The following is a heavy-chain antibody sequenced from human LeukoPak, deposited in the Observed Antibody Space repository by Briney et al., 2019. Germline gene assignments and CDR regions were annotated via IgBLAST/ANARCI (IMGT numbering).Heavy chain of an antibody. D-gene: IGHD2-2*01. Sequence: ASVKVSCKASGYTFTGYYMHWVRQAPGQGLELMGWINPNSGGTNYAQKFQGRVTMTRDTSISTAYMELSRLRSDDTAVYYCARDSEPAAAPSYMDVWGKGTTVTVSS. CDR2: INPNSGGT. CDR3: ARDSEPAAAPSYMDV. V-gene: IGHV1-2*02. CDR1: GYTFTGYY. J-gene: IGHJ6*03.